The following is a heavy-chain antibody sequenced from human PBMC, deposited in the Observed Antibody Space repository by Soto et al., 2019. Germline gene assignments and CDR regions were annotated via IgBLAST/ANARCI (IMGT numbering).Heavy chain of an antibody. CDR2: IYYSGST. D-gene: IGHD6-13*01. V-gene: IGHV4-39*01. CDR1: GGSISSSSYY. J-gene: IGHJ6*02. CDR3: ARQDLIAAAGVTRSDYYGMDV. Sequence: SQTLSLTCTVPGGSISSSSYYWGWIRQPPGKGLEWIGSIYYSGSTYYNPSLKSRVTISVDTSKNQFSLKLSSVTAADTAVYYYARQDLIAAAGVTRSDYYGMDVWGQGTTVTVSS.